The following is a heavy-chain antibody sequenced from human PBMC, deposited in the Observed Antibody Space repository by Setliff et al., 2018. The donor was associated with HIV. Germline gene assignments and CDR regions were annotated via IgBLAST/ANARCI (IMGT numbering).Heavy chain of an antibody. CDR3: LGESSAAFDI. CDR2: ITSTGINI. V-gene: IGHV3-48*01. Sequence: GESLKISCAASGFTFSNYNMNWVRQAPGKGLEWISFITSTGINIYYTDSVKGRFTVSRDNARNSLYLQMDSLRVEDTAVYYCLGESSAAFDIWGQGTMVTV. D-gene: IGHD3-10*01. J-gene: IGHJ3*02. CDR1: GFTFSNYN.